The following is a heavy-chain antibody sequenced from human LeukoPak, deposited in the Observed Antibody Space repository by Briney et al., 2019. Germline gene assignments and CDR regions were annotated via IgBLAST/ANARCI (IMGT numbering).Heavy chain of an antibody. Sequence: GGSLRLSCAASGFTFSDYYMNWIRQAPGKGLEWVSYISNSGNIKYYADSVKGRFTISRDNAKNPLYLQMNSLRAEDTAVYYCGRDLGSGYYDYWGQGTLVTVSS. D-gene: IGHD3-22*01. CDR3: GRDLGSGYYDY. CDR1: GFTFSDYY. CDR2: ISNSGNIK. J-gene: IGHJ4*02. V-gene: IGHV3-11*01.